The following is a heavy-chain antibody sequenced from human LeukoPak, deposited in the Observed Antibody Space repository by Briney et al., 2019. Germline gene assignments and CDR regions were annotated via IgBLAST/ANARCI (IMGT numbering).Heavy chain of an antibody. J-gene: IGHJ6*03. CDR1: GFTFSSYG. V-gene: IGHV3-30*02. Sequence: GGSLRLSCAASGFTFSSYGMHWVRQAPGKGLEWVAFIRYDGSNKYYADSVKGRFTISRDNSKNTLYLQMNSLRAEDTAVYYCARDLYYYDSSGYYPSYYYYMDVWGKGTTVTISS. CDR3: ARDLYYYDSSGYYPSYYYYMDV. D-gene: IGHD3-22*01. CDR2: IRYDGSNK.